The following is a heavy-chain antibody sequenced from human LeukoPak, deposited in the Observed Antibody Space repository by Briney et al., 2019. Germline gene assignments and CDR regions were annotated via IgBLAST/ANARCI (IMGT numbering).Heavy chain of an antibody. CDR3: ARGPSIQLWSDPYYYYGMDV. V-gene: IGHV4-34*01. CDR2: INHSGST. D-gene: IGHD5-18*01. Sequence: SETLSLTCAVYAGSFSGYYWSWIRQPPGKGLEWIGEINHSGSTNYNPSLKSRVTISVDTSKNQFSLKLSSVTAADTAVYYCARGPSIQLWSDPYYYYGMDVWGQGTTVTVSS. CDR1: AGSFSGYY. J-gene: IGHJ6*02.